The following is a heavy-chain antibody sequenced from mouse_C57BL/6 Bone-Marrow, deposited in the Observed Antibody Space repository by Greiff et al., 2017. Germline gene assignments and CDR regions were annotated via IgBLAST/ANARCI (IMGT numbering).Heavy chain of an antibody. V-gene: IGHV1-59*01. CDR2: IDPSDSYT. CDR1: GYTFTSYW. Sequence: VQLQESGAELVRPGPSVKLSCKASGYTFTSYWMHWVKQRPGQGLEWIGVIDPSDSYTNYNQKFKGKATLTVDTSSSTAYMQLSSLTSEDSAVYYCARSTGLDYWGQGTTLTVSS. J-gene: IGHJ2*01. CDR3: ARSTGLDY.